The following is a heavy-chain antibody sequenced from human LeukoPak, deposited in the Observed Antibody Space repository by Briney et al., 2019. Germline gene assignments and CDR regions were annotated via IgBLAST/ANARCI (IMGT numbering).Heavy chain of an antibody. Sequence: ASVKVSCKASGYTFTSYGISWVRQAPGQGLEWMGWISAYNGNTNYAQKLQGRVTITRDTSASTAYMELSSLRSEDTAVYYCATFPTSGIAAAGTTYAFDIWGQGTMVTVSS. CDR3: ATFPTSGIAAAGTTYAFDI. V-gene: IGHV1-18*01. CDR2: ISAYNGNT. D-gene: IGHD6-13*01. J-gene: IGHJ3*02. CDR1: GYTFTSYG.